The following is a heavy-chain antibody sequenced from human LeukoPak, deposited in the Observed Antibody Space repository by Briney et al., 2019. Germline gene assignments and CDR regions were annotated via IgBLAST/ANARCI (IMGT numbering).Heavy chain of an antibody. CDR1: GFTFSSYA. V-gene: IGHV3-23*01. J-gene: IGHJ4*02. D-gene: IGHD5-18*01. Sequence: GGSLRLSCAASGFTFSSYAMSGVRQARGKGVEGGSAISGRGGSTYYGDSVKGRFTNSRDNSKLTLYLQMNSLRAEDTAVYYCANGGVYSYGGHETPSFDYWGQGTLVTVSS. CDR3: ANGGVYSYGGHETPSFDY. CDR2: ISGRGGST.